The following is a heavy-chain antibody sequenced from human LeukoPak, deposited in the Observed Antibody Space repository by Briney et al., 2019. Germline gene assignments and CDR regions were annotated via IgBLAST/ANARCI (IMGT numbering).Heavy chain of an antibody. CDR3: AKARRFDYYDALDY. CDR1: GFTFDDYG. J-gene: IGHJ4*02. CDR2: INWNGGST. Sequence: GGSLRLSCAASGFTFDDYGMSWVRQAPGKGLEWVSGINWNGGSTGYADSVKGRFTISRDNAKNSLYLQMNSLRAEDTALYYCAKARRFDYYDALDYWGQGTLVTVSS. D-gene: IGHD3-22*01. V-gene: IGHV3-20*04.